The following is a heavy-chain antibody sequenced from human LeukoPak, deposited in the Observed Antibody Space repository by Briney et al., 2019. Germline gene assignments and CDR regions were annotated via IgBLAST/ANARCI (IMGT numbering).Heavy chain of an antibody. CDR1: GGSINSYY. V-gene: IGHV4-59*01. CDR2: IHYTGST. J-gene: IGHJ5*02. CDR3: ARGGYYGSGNDFRFDP. Sequence: PSETLSLTCTVSGGSINSYYWSWIRQPPGKGLECIGYIHYTGSTNYNPSLKSRVTISVDTSKSQFSLKLSSVTAAGTAIYYCARGGYYGSGNDFRFDPWGQGTLVTVSS. D-gene: IGHD3-10*01.